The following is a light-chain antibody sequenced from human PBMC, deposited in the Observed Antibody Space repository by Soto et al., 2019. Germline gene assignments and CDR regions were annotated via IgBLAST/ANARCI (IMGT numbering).Light chain of an antibody. J-gene: IGKJ3*01. CDR2: VAS. V-gene: IGKV3-20*01. CDR3: QQYGSSPIT. Sequence: EIVLMQFPGTLSLSPGERATLSCRSSQSVSSSYLAWYQQKPGQAPRLLIYVASSRATGIPDKFSGSGSGTDFTLTISRLEPEDFAVYYCQQYGSSPITFGPGTKVDIK. CDR1: QSVSSSY.